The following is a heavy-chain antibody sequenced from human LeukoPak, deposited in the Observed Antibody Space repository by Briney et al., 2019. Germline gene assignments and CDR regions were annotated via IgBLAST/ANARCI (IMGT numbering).Heavy chain of an antibody. CDR1: GYTFTSYG. J-gene: IGHJ4*02. CDR2: ISAYNGNT. V-gene: IGHV1-18*01. D-gene: IGHD4-11*01. CDR3: ARERGNYVETIFDY. Sequence: GASVKVSCKASGYTFTSYGISWVRQAPGQGLEWMGWISAYNGNTNYAQKLQGRVTMTRDTSTSTVYMELSSLRSEDTAVYYCARERGNYVETIFDYWGQGTLVTVSS.